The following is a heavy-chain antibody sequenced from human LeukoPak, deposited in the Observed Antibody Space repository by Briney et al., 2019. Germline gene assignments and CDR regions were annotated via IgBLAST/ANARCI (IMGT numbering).Heavy chain of an antibody. CDR2: IYTSGST. CDR3: ARLDYGDYANFDY. J-gene: IGHJ4*02. Sequence: PSQTLSLTCTVSGGSISSGSYYWSWIRQPAGKGLEWIGRIYTSGSTNYNPSLKSRVTISVDTSKNQFSLKLSSVTAADTAVYYCARLDYGDYANFDYWGQGTLVTVSS. CDR1: GGSISSGSYY. D-gene: IGHD4-17*01. V-gene: IGHV4-61*02.